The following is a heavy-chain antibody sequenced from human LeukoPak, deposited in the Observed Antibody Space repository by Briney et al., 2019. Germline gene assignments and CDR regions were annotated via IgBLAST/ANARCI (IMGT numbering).Heavy chain of an antibody. CDR3: ARNKAAMRWFDP. CDR1: GYTFTSFD. V-gene: IGHV1-8*01. D-gene: IGHD6-25*01. CDR2: MNPNSGNT. Sequence: GASVKVSCKASGYTFTSFDINWVRQATGQGLEWMGWMNPNSGNTGYAQKFHGRVTMTRNTSISTAYMELSSLRSEDTAVYYCARNKAAMRWFDPWGQGTLVTVSS. J-gene: IGHJ5*02.